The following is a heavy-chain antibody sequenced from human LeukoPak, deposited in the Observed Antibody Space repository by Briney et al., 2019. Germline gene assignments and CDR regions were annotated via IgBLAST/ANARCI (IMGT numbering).Heavy chain of an antibody. CDR2: ISSSSSYI. Sequence: GGSLRLSCAASGFTFSSYSMNWVRQAPGKGLEWVSSISSSSSYIYYADSVKGRFTISRDNAKNSLYLQMNSLKTEDTAVYYCTTAPYSGSHLTIDYWGQGTLVTVSS. J-gene: IGHJ4*02. CDR1: GFTFSSYS. D-gene: IGHD1-26*01. V-gene: IGHV3-21*03. CDR3: TTAPYSGSHLTIDY.